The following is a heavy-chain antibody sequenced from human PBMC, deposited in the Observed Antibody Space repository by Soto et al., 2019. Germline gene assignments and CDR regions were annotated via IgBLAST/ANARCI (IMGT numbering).Heavy chain of an antibody. D-gene: IGHD3-22*01. CDR2: ISAYNGNT. CDR3: ARALYYYDSSGYFRVDHWFDP. V-gene: IGHV1-18*01. CDR1: GYTFTSYG. J-gene: IGHJ5*02. Sequence: ASVKVSCKASGYTFTSYGISWVRQAPGQGLEWMGWISAYNGNTNYAQKLQGRVTMTTDTSTSTAYMELRSLRSDDTAVYYCARALYYYDSSGYFRVDHWFDPWGQGTLVTSPQ.